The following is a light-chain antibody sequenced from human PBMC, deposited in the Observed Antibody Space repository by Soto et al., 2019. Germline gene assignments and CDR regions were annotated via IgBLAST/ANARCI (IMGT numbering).Light chain of an antibody. CDR1: QSVGINY. CDR3: QQYASSPPT. CDR2: GAS. V-gene: IGKV3-20*01. J-gene: IGKJ3*01. Sequence: EIVLTQSPGTLSLSPGXRATMSCRASQSVGINYLAWYQQKPGQAPRLLMYGASTRATGISDRFSGWGSGTDFTLTISRLEPEDFAVYFCQQYASSPPTFGPGTKVEIK.